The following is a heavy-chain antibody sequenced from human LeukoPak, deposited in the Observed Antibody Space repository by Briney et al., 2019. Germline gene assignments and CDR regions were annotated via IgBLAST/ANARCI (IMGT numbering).Heavy chain of an antibody. CDR2: ISGTGGST. Sequence: GASLRLSCAASGFTFSSYAVTWVRQARGKGQEWVSAISGTGGSTFYADSVKGRFTISRDNSKNTLYLQMNSLRADDTAVYYCAKGGYYGPRYFDLWGRGTLVTVSS. CDR3: AKGGYYGPRYFDL. V-gene: IGHV3-23*01. CDR1: GFTFSSYA. J-gene: IGHJ2*01. D-gene: IGHD3-10*01.